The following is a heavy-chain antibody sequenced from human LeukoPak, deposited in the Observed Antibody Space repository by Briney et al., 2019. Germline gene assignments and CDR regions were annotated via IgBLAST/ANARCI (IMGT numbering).Heavy chain of an antibody. CDR1: GYTFTNYG. V-gene: IGHV1-18*01. CDR2: IRTYNGHT. J-gene: IGHJ4*02. D-gene: IGHD3-22*01. Sequence: ASVKVSCKASGYTFTNYGVSWVRQAPGQGLEWMGWIRTYNGHTNYAQKLQGRVTMTTDTSTSTAYMELRSLRSDDTAVYYCARDKGDSSGYYYGYWGQGTLVTVSS. CDR3: ARDKGDSSGYYYGY.